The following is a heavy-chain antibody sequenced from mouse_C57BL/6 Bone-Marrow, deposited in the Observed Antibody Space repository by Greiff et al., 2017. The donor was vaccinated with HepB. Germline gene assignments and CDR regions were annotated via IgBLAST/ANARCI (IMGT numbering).Heavy chain of an antibody. CDR2: INYDGSST. CDR1: GFTFSDYY. CDR3: ARDLLRGDAMDY. J-gene: IGHJ4*01. V-gene: IGHV5-16*01. Sequence: DVHLVESEGGLVQPGSSMKLSCTASGFTFSDYYMAWVRQVPEKGLEWVANINYDGSSTYYLDSLKSRFIISRDNAKNILYLQMSSLKSEDTATYYCARDLLRGDAMDYWGQGTSVTVSS.